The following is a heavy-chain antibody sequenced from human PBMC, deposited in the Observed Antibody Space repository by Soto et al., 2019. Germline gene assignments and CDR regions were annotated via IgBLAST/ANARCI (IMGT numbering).Heavy chain of an antibody. Sequence: PGGSLRLSCAASGFTFSDYYMSWIRQAPGKGLEWISYISGRNTFTQYADSVKGRFTISRDNAKNSLYLQLNSLTAEDTAVSYCARDGGVIIPGALGGGYGLDVWGQGTTVTVSS. V-gene: IGHV3-11*06. D-gene: IGHD2-2*01. J-gene: IGHJ6*02. CDR1: GFTFSDYY. CDR2: ISGRNTFT. CDR3: ARDGGVIIPGALGGGYGLDV.